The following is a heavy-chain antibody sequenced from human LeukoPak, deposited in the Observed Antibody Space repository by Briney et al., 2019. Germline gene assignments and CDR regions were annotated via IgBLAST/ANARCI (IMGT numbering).Heavy chain of an antibody. J-gene: IGHJ4*02. D-gene: IGHD6-19*01. CDR3: ARQGYSSDWRPFDY. CDR2: IYTSGST. V-gene: IGHV4-61*02. CDR1: GGSISSGSYY. Sequence: PSETLSLTCTVSGGSISSGSYYWSWIRQPAGKGLEWIGRIYTSGSTNYNPSLKSRVTISVDTSKNQFSLKLSSVTAADTAVYYCARQGYSSDWRPFDYWGQGTLATVSS.